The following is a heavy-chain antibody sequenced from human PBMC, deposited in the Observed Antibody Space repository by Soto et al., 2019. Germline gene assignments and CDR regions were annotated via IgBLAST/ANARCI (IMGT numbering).Heavy chain of an antibody. V-gene: IGHV4-30-4*01. CDR2: IYYSGST. CDR3: ARDRPQDPLTGTNWFDP. CDR1: GGSISSGDYY. D-gene: IGHD1-7*01. J-gene: IGHJ5*02. Sequence: SETLSLTCTVSGGSISSGDYYWSWIRQPPGKGLEWIGYIYYSGSTYYNPSLKSRITISVDTSKNHFSLKLSSVTAADTAVYYCARDRPQDPLTGTNWFDPWGQGTLVTVSS.